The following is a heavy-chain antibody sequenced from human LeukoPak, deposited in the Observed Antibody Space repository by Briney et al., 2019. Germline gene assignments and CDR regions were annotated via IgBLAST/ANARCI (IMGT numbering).Heavy chain of an antibody. CDR2: ISSSSSYI. CDR1: GFTFSSYS. V-gene: IGHV3-21*01. D-gene: IGHD3-10*01. Sequence: GGSLRLSCAASGFTFSSYSMNWVRQAPGKGLEWVSSISSSSSYIYYADSVKGRFTISRDNAKNSLYLQMNSLRAEDTAVYYCARTQSSLLWFGELKFDCWGQGTLVTVSS. J-gene: IGHJ4*02. CDR3: ARTQSSLLWFGELKFDC.